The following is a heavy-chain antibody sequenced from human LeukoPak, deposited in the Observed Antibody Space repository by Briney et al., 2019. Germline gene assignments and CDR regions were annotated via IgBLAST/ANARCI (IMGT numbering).Heavy chain of an antibody. Sequence: SVKVSCKPSGDTFNNYVITWVRQAPGQGLEWMGGVIPIFNAPNYAQKFQGRVSITTDESTHTSYMELRSLRSEDTAVYYCSRVDRYHFYMDVWGKGTTVTVSS. V-gene: IGHV1-69*05. J-gene: IGHJ6*03. CDR2: VIPIFNAP. CDR3: SRVDRYHFYMDV. CDR1: GDTFNNYV.